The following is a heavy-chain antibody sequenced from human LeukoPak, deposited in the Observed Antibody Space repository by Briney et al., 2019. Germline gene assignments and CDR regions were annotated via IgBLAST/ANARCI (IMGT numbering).Heavy chain of an antibody. CDR2: MNPNSGNT. D-gene: IGHD3-10*01. CDR3: ARGDGAPGDYSYSYGRAV. Sequence: GASVKVSCKASGYTFTSYDINWVRQATGQGLEWMGWMNPNSGNTGYAQKFQGRVTMTRNTSISTAYMELSSLRSEVTAVYYCARGDGAPGDYSYSYGRAVGAKGTTVTVSS. CDR1: GYTFTSYD. J-gene: IGHJ6*04. V-gene: IGHV1-8*01.